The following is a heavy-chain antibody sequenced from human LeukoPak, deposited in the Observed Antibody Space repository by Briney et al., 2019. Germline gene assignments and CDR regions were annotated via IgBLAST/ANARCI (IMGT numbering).Heavy chain of an antibody. CDR1: GGSFSGYY. V-gene: IGHV4-34*01. J-gene: IGHJ4*02. CDR2: INHSGST. Sequence: KSSETLSLTCAVYGGSFSGYYWSWIRQPPGKGLEWIGEINHSGSTNYNPSLKSRVTISVDTSKNQFSLKLSSVTAADTAVYYCARRGRRGYFGYWGQGTLVTVSS. CDR3: ARRGRRGYFGY. D-gene: IGHD3-10*01.